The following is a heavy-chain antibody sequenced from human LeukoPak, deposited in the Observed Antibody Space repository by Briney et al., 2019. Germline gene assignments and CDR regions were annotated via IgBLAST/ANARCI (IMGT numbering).Heavy chain of an antibody. J-gene: IGHJ4*02. CDR1: GNYW. V-gene: IGHV3-74*01. D-gene: IGHD2/OR15-2a*01. CDR2: INSDGSWT. Sequence: GGALRLSCAASGNYWMHWVRQAPGKGLVWVSHINSDGSWTSYADSVKGRFTISKDNAKNTVYLQTNSLRAEDTAVYYCVSFYETYWGRGTLVTVSS. CDR3: VSFYETY.